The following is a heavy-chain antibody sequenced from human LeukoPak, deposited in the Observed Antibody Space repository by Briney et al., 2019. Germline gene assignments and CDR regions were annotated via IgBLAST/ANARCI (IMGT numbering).Heavy chain of an antibody. CDR1: GFSVSNNY. D-gene: IGHD6-19*01. CDR2: LYSDGRT. CDR3: ARVRGSGWNECDY. Sequence: GGSLRLSCAASGFSVSNNYMSWVRQAPGKGLEWISILYSDGRTFYADSVKGRLTISRDNSRNTLYPQMNSLGAEDTAVYYCARVRGSGWNECDYWGQGTLVIVSS. J-gene: IGHJ4*02. V-gene: IGHV3-53*01.